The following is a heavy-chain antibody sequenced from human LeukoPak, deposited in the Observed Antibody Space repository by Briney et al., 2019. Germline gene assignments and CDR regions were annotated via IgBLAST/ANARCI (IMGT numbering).Heavy chain of an antibody. CDR3: ARRRTSGDFDY. V-gene: IGHV3-74*01. Sequence: GGSLRLSCAASRFTFSSYWMHWVRQAPGKGLVWVSRISSDGSSTDYADSVKGRFTISRDNAKNTLYLQMNSLRAEDTAVYYCARRRTSGDFDYRGQGTLVTVSS. CDR2: ISSDGSST. D-gene: IGHD2-2*01. J-gene: IGHJ4*02. CDR1: RFTFSSYW.